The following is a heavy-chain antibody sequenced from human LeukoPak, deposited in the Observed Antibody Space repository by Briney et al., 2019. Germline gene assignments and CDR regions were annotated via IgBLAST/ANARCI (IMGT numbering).Heavy chain of an antibody. CDR3: ARQVVVVPAAIPFDY. CDR1: GGSISSYY. CDR2: IDYSGST. V-gene: IGHV4-59*08. Sequence: PSETLSLTCTVSGGSISSYYWSWIRLPPGQGLEWIGYIDYSGSTNYNPSLKSRVTISLDTSKNQFSLKLSSVTAADTAVYYCARQVVVVPAAIPFDYWGQGTLVTVSS. J-gene: IGHJ4*02. D-gene: IGHD2-2*01.